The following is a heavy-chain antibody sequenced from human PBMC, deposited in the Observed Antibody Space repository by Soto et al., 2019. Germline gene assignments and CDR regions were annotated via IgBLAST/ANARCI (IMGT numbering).Heavy chain of an antibody. J-gene: IGHJ6*03. Sequence: GGSLRLSCAASGFTFSSYWMHWVRQAPGKGLVWVSRINSDGSSTSYADSVKGRFTISRDNAKNTLYLQMNSLRAEDTAVYYCARASYYDFWSGSPPRYYYYYMDVRGKGTTVTVSS. CDR3: ARASYYDFWSGSPPRYYYYYMDV. D-gene: IGHD3-3*01. V-gene: IGHV3-74*01. CDR1: GFTFSSYW. CDR2: INSDGSST.